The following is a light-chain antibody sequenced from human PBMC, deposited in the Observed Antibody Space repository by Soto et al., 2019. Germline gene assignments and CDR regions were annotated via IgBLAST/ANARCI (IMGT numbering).Light chain of an antibody. CDR3: QQYGNSPRT. CDR2: EAS. V-gene: IGKV3-20*01. J-gene: IGKJ1*01. CDR1: QDFGSNF. Sequence: EIVLTQSPGTLSLSPGERATLSCRASQDFGSNFLAWYQQKPGQAPRLLIYEASNRPAGIPDRFSGSGSGTDFTLSISRLEPEDFAVYYCQQYGNSPRTFGQGTKVEIK.